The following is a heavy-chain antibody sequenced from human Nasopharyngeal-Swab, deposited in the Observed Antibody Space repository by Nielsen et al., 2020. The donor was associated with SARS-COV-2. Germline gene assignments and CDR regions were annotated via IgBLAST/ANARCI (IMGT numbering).Heavy chain of an antibody. CDR2: FYSGGST. J-gene: IGHJ4*02. D-gene: IGHD5-12*01. CDR3: ARDPGGWSVATKGY. Sequence: GESLKISCAASGFTVSSNYMSWVRQAQGKGLEWVSVFYSGGSTYYADSVKDRFTIFRDDSKNTLYLQMNSLRPEDTAVYYCARDPGGWSVATKGYWGQGTLVTVSS. V-gene: IGHV3-66*01. CDR1: GFTVSSNY.